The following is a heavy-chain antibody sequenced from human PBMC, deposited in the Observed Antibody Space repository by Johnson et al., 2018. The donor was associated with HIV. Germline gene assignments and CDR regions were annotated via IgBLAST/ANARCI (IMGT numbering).Heavy chain of an antibody. CDR3: VREGWYGDYVDAFDI. V-gene: IGHV3-33*01. D-gene: IGHD4-17*01. CDR2: IWYDGSNK. J-gene: IGHJ3*02. CDR1: GFTFSSYG. Sequence: QVQLVESGGGVVQPGRSLRLSCAASGFTFSSYGMHWVRQAPGKGLEWVAVIWYDGSNKYYADSVKGRFTISRDNSNNSLYLQMNGLRAEDAALYFCVREGWYGDYVDAFDIWGQGTMVIVSS.